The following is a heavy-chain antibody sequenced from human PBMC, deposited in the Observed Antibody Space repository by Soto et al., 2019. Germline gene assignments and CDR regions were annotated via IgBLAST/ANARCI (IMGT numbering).Heavy chain of an antibody. D-gene: IGHD3-22*01. CDR1: GNSFTTYY. J-gene: IGHJ4*02. V-gene: IGHV1-46*01. CDR2: INPSGGRT. CDR3: AGLYHYDSSGYYDY. Sequence: GASVKVSCKASGNSFTTYYMHWVRQAPGQWLEWMGIINPSGGRTTYAQKFQGRVTMTRDTSTSTFHMELSSLTSEDTAVYYCAGLYHYDSSGYYDYWGQGTLVTVSS.